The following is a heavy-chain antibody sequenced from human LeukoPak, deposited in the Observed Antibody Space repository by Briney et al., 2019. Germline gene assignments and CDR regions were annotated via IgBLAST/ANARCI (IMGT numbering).Heavy chain of an antibody. V-gene: IGHV3-74*01. Sequence: GGSLRLSCAASGFTFSSYAMHWVRQAPGKGLVWISRISTDGSSISYADSVKGRFTVSRDNTKNTLYLQMNSLRDDDTALYYCGSGRGVSIDYWGQGTLVTVSS. CDR2: ISTDGSSI. D-gene: IGHD6-13*01. J-gene: IGHJ4*02. CDR3: GSGRGVSIDY. CDR1: GFTFSSYA.